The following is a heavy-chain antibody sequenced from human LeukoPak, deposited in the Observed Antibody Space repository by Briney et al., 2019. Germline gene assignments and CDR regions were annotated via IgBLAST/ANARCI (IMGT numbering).Heavy chain of an antibody. Sequence: SETLSLTCTVSGGSISSGGYYWSWIRQPPGKGLEWIGYIYHSGSTYYNPSLKSRVTISLDTSKNQFSLKLSSVTAADTAVYYCARQDCSSTSCPFDYWGQGTLVTVSS. D-gene: IGHD2-2*01. J-gene: IGHJ4*02. CDR3: ARQDCSSTSCPFDY. V-gene: IGHV4-30-2*05. CDR2: IYHSGST. CDR1: GGSISSGGYY.